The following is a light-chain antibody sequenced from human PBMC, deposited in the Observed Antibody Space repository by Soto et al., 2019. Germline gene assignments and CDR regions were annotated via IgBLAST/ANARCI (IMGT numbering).Light chain of an antibody. V-gene: IGKV3-15*01. J-gene: IGKJ4*01. CDR1: QTINSD. CDR3: QQYNYWPPLT. CDR2: GAS. Sequence: EIVMTQSPATLSVSPGERATLSCRASQTINSDLAWYQQKPGQAPRLLIYGASTSATGIPARFSGSGSGTEFTLTISSLQSEDFAVYYCQQYNYWPPLTFGGGTKVEIK.